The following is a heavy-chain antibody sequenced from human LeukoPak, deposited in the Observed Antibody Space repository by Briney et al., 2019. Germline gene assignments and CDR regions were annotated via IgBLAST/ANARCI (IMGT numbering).Heavy chain of an antibody. J-gene: IGHJ4*02. D-gene: IGHD4/OR15-4a*01. V-gene: IGHV3-23*01. CDR1: GFTFTSYA. CDR3: AKGVNMAHPYYFDY. Sequence: GGSLRLSCVASGFTFTSYAMNWVRQAPGRGLEWVSGISGSGDSTYYIDSVKGRFTISRDNSKHTLYLQMHSLRAEDSALYYCAKGVNMAHPYYFDYWGQGTLVTVSS. CDR2: ISGSGDST.